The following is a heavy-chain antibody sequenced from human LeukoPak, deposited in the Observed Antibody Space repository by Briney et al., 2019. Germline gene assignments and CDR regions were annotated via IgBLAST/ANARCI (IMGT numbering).Heavy chain of an antibody. CDR1: GDSLSSYY. V-gene: IGHV4-59*01. D-gene: IGHD2-15*01. Sequence: SETLSLTCTLSGDSLSSYYWSWIRQPPGKGLEWIGYIYYSGSTNYNPSLKSRVTISVDTSKNQFSLKLSSVTAADTAVYYCARADDDYCSGGSCLLDYWGQGTLVTVSS. CDR2: IYYSGST. J-gene: IGHJ4*02. CDR3: ARADDDYCSGGSCLLDY.